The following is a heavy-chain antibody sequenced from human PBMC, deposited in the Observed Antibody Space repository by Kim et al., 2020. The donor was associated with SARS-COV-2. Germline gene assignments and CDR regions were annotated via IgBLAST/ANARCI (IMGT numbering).Heavy chain of an antibody. Sequence: GGSLRLSCAASGFTFSGYGMHWVRQAPGKGLEWVAVISYDGSNKYYADSVKGRFTISRDNSKNTLYLQMNSLRAEDTAVYYCANSNLEFFETFGYFDYWGQGTLVTVSS. J-gene: IGHJ4*02. CDR1: GFTFSGYG. D-gene: IGHD3-3*01. CDR3: ANSNLEFFETFGYFDY. CDR2: ISYDGSNK. V-gene: IGHV3-30*18.